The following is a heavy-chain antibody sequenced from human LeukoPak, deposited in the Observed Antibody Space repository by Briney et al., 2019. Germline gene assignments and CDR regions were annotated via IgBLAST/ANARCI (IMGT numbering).Heavy chain of an antibody. Sequence: GGSLRLSCSASGFAFSNFAMSWVRQAPGKGLEWVSAMSGSGYYTYYVESVKCRFTISRDNSKNKLYLHMNSLRADDTAVYYCAKMEGQRLYDYCMDVWGRGTTVPVSS. D-gene: IGHD3-3*01. V-gene: IGHV3-23*01. CDR2: MSGSGYYT. CDR3: AKMEGQRLYDYCMDV. J-gene: IGHJ6*03. CDR1: GFAFSNFA.